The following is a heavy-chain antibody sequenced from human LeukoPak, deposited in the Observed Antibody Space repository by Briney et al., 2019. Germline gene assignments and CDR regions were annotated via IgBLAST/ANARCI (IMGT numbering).Heavy chain of an antibody. CDR3: ARGTPIVVVPAALYYFDY. CDR2: ISSSSSYI. D-gene: IGHD2-2*01. Sequence: PGGSLRLSCAASGFTFSSYSRNWVRQAPGKGLEWVSSISSSSSYIYYADSVKGRFTISRDNAKNSLYLQMNSLRAEDTAVYYCARGTPIVVVPAALYYFDYWGQGTLVTVSS. V-gene: IGHV3-21*01. J-gene: IGHJ4*02. CDR1: GFTFSSYS.